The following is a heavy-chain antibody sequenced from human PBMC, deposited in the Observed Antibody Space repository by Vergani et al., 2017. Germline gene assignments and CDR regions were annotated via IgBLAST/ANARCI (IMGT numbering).Heavy chain of an antibody. Sequence: EVQLVQSGAEVKTPGESLKISCKGSGYSFTSYWIGWVRQMPEKGLEWMGIIYPDDSDTRYSPSFQGQVTISADKSISTAYLQWSSLKASDTAIYYCARQFSWSGSSQYGMDGWGQGTTVTVSS. CDR3: ARQFSWSGSSQYGMDG. J-gene: IGHJ6*02. CDR1: GYSFTSYW. CDR2: IYPDDSDT. V-gene: IGHV5-51*01. D-gene: IGHD1-26*01.